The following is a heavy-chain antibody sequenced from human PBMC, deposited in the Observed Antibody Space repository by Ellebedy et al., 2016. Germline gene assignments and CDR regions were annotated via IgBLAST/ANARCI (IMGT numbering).Heavy chain of an antibody. J-gene: IGHJ4*02. CDR3: ARDHGDLDY. CDR1: RYTFTSYD. Sequence: ASVKVSXKASRYTFTSYDINWVRQATGQGLEWMGWMNPNSGNTGYAQKFQGRVTITRDTSASTAYMELSSLRSEDTAVYYCARDHGDLDYWGQGTLVTVSS. D-gene: IGHD7-27*01. V-gene: IGHV1-8*01. CDR2: MNPNSGNT.